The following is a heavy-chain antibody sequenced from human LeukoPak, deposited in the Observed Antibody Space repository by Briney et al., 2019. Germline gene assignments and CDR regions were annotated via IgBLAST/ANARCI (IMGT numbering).Heavy chain of an antibody. CDR1: GGSISSSSYY. D-gene: IGHD3-22*01. J-gene: IGHJ4*02. Sequence: SETLSLTCTVSGGSISSSSYYWGWIRQPPGEGLEWIGSIYYSGSTYYNPSPKSRVTISVDTSKNQFSLKLSSVTAADTAVYYCARHRGGYYPYEYYFDYWGQGTLVTVSS. V-gene: IGHV4-39*01. CDR2: IYYSGST. CDR3: ARHRGGYYPYEYYFDY.